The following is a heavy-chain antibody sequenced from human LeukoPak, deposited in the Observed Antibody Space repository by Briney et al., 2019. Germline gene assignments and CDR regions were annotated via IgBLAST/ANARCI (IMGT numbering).Heavy chain of an antibody. Sequence: GGSLRLSCAASEFTFDDYAMYWVRQAPGKGLEWVSGISWNSGSIGYADSVKGRFTISKDNAKNSLYLQMNSLRAEDMALYYCAKGLYSNLLGFDYCGQGTLVTVSS. CDR1: EFTFDDYA. J-gene: IGHJ4*02. V-gene: IGHV3-9*03. CDR2: ISWNSGSI. D-gene: IGHD4-11*01. CDR3: AKGLYSNLLGFDY.